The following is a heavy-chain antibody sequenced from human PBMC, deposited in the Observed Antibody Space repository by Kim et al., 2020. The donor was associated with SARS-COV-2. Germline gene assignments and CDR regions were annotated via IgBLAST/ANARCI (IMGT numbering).Heavy chain of an antibody. D-gene: IGHD6-6*01. Sequence: GGSLRLSCAASGFTFSSYGMHWVRQAPGKGLEWVAVISYDGSNKYYADSVKGRFTISRDNSKNTLYLQMNSLRAEDTAVYYCAKDVTEYSSSSLDPWGQGTLVTVSS. CDR2: ISYDGSNK. CDR3: AKDVTEYSSSSLDP. CDR1: GFTFSSYG. J-gene: IGHJ5*02. V-gene: IGHV3-30*18.